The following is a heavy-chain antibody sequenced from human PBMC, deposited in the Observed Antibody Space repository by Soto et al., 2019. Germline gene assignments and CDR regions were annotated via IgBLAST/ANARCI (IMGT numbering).Heavy chain of an antibody. V-gene: IGHV3-23*01. CDR2: ISGSGGNT. Sequence: EVQLLESGGGLVQPGGSLRLSCAASGFRFSTHAVSWVRQAPGKGLEWVSAISGSGGNTYYADSVKGRFTISRDNSKNTLFLQINSLRADDTAVYYCAKGSVGIFGVVHNWFDPWGQGTLVIVSS. CDR3: AKGSVGIFGVVHNWFDP. CDR1: GFRFSTHA. J-gene: IGHJ5*02. D-gene: IGHD3-3*01.